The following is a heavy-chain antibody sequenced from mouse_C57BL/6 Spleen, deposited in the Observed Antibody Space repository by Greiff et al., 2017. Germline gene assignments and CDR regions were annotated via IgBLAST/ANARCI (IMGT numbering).Heavy chain of an antibody. CDR1: GYTFTSYW. V-gene: IGHV1-50*01. Sequence: QVQLQQSGAELVKPGASVKLSCKASGYTFTSYWMQWVKQRPGQGLEWIGEIDPSDSYTNYNQKFKGKATLTVDTSSSTAYMQLSSLTSEDSAVYYCARRGITTVVAGDFDYWGQGTTRTVSS. D-gene: IGHD1-1*01. J-gene: IGHJ2*01. CDR3: ARRGITTVVAGDFDY. CDR2: IDPSDSYT.